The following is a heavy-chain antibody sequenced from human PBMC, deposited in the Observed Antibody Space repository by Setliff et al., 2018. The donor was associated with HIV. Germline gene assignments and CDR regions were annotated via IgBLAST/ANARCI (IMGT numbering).Heavy chain of an antibody. CDR1: GGSLDSGNYY. V-gene: IGHV4-61*02. Sequence: KPSETLSLTCTISGGSLDSGNYYWSWIRQPAGKGLEWIGRASPSGSSNYSPSLKSRVSISIDTSKQFSLNVRSLTAADTAVYYCARSNSGSGTGRGYYYHMDVWGNGTTVTVSS. D-gene: IGHD3-9*01. CDR3: ARSNSGSGTGRGYYYHMDV. J-gene: IGHJ6*03. CDR2: ASPSGSS.